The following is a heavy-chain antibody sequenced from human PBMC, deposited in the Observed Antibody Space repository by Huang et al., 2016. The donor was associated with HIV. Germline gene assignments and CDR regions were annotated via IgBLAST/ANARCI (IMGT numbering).Heavy chain of an antibody. CDR2: VNDSGAT. CDR3: ARQWTILEWLLGLDV. CDR1: GGSFTGNY. J-gene: IGHJ6*02. V-gene: IGHV4-34*02. Sequence: QLQQRGAGLLKPSETLSLTCGVSGGSFTGNYLTWIRQAPGKGLEWIGEVNDSGATNYNPSLNGRVTISLDKANRELSLNLRSVTAADTAVYYCARQWTILEWLLGLDVWAQGTTVIVSS. D-gene: IGHD3-3*01.